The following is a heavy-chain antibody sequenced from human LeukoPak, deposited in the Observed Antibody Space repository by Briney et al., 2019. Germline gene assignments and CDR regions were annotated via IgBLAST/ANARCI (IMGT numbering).Heavy chain of an antibody. Sequence: WASVKVSCKASAYTFTSYYMHWVRQAPGQGLEWMGIINPSGGSTSYAQKFQGRVTTTRDMSTSTVYMELSSLRSEDTAVYYCARDLVGAILYWGQGTLVTVSS. CDR1: AYTFTSYY. V-gene: IGHV1-46*01. CDR2: INPSGGST. CDR3: ARDLVGAILY. D-gene: IGHD1-26*01. J-gene: IGHJ4*02.